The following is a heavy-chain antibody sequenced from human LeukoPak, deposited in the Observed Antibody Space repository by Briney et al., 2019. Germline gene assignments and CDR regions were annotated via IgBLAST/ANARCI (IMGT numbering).Heavy chain of an antibody. V-gene: IGHV3-21*04. CDR3: ARDRFSGSYPLDY. J-gene: IGHJ4*02. CDR2: ISSSSSYI. CDR1: GFTFSSYW. Sequence: GGSLRLSCAASGFTFSSYWMSRVRQAPGKGLEWVSSISSSSSYIYYADSVKGRFTISRDNAKNSLYLQMNSLRAEDTAVYYCARDRFSGSYPLDYWGQGTLVTVSS. D-gene: IGHD1-26*01.